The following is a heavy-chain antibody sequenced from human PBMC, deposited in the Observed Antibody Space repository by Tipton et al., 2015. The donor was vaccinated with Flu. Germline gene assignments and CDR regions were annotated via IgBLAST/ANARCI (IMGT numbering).Heavy chain of an antibody. J-gene: IGHJ4*02. CDR2: IKQDGSVK. CDR3: ARQLGGGDCY. Sequence: SLRLSCAASGFTISNYWMTWVRQAPEKGLEWVANIKQDGSVKYYVDSVKGRFTISRDNAKNSLYLQMNSLRAEDTAVYYCARQLGGGDCYWGQGTLVTVSS. CDR1: GFTISNYW. D-gene: IGHD2-21*01. V-gene: IGHV3-7*03.